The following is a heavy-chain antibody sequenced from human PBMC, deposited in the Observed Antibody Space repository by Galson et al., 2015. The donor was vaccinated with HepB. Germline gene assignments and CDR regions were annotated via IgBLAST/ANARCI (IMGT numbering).Heavy chain of an antibody. CDR1: GGSISSYY. V-gene: IGHV4-59*01. Sequence: SETLSLTCTVSGGSISSYYWSWIRQPPGKGLEWIGYIYYSGSTNYNPSLKSRVTISVDTSKNQFSLKLSSVTAADTAVYYCARVMRNYYGSGEKYFDYWGQGTLVTVSS. CDR3: ARVMRNYYGSGEKYFDY. J-gene: IGHJ4*02. D-gene: IGHD3-10*01. CDR2: IYYSGST.